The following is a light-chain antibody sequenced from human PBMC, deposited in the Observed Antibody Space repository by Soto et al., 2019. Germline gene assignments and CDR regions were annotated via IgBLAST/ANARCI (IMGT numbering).Light chain of an antibody. CDR3: SSYAGSNNV. CDR2: EVS. CDR1: SSDVGGYNY. J-gene: IGLJ1*01. Sequence: ALTQPPSASGSPGQSVTISCTGTSSDVGGYNYVSWYQQHPGKAPKLMIYEVSKRPSGVPDRFSGSKSGNAASLTVSGLQAEDEADYYCSSYAGSNNVFGTGTKVTV. V-gene: IGLV2-8*01.